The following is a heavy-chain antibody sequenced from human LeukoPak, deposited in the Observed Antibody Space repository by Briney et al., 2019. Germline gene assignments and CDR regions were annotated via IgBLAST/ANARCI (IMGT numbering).Heavy chain of an antibody. CDR3: ARVVFPFGVVIITPGTFDY. CDR1: GGSISSGDYY. J-gene: IGHJ4*02. V-gene: IGHV4-30-4*08. Sequence: PSETLSLTCTVSGGSISSGDYYWSGIRQPPGKGLEWIGYIYYSGSAYYNPSLKSRVTISVDTSKNQFSLKLSSVTAADTAVYYCARVVFPFGVVIITPGTFDYWGQGTLVTVSS. D-gene: IGHD3-3*01. CDR2: IYYSGSA.